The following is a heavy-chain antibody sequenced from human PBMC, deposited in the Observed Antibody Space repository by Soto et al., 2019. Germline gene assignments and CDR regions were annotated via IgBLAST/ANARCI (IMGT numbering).Heavy chain of an antibody. J-gene: IGHJ5*02. V-gene: IGHV1-18*01. CDR2: ISAYNGNT. CDR3: ARLNRVGVYCSGGSCYGGFDP. CDR1: GYTFTSYG. D-gene: IGHD2-15*01. Sequence: QVQLVQSGAEVKKPGASVKVSCKASGYTFTSYGISWVRQAPGQGLEWMGWISAYNGNTNYAQKLQGRVTMTTDTPTSTAYMELRSLRSDDTAVYYCARLNRVGVYCSGGSCYGGFDPWGQGTLVTVSS.